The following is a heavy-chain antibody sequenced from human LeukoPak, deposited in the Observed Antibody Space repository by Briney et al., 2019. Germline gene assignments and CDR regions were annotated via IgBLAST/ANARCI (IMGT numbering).Heavy chain of an antibody. Sequence: PSETLSLTCTVSGGSISSSSYYWGWIRQPPGKGLEWIGSIYYSGSTYYNPSLKSRVTISVDTSKNQFSLKLSSVTAADTAVYYCARHRVSGYSYGYGFDYWGQGTLVTVSS. J-gene: IGHJ4*02. CDR1: GGSISSSSYY. D-gene: IGHD5-18*01. CDR2: IYYSGST. V-gene: IGHV4-39*01. CDR3: ARHRVSGYSYGYGFDY.